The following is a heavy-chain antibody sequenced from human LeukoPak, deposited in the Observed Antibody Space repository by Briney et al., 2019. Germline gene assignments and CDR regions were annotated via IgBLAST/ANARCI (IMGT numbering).Heavy chain of an antibody. Sequence: PGGSLRLSCAASGFTFSSYAMSWVRQAPGKGLEWVSAISGSGGSTYYADSVKGRFTISRDNSKNTLYLQMNSLRAEDTAVYYCASSRYSYGSTKSDYWGQGTLVTVSS. V-gene: IGHV3-23*01. CDR3: ASSRYSYGSTKSDY. CDR1: GFTFSSYA. CDR2: ISGSGGST. D-gene: IGHD5-18*01. J-gene: IGHJ4*02.